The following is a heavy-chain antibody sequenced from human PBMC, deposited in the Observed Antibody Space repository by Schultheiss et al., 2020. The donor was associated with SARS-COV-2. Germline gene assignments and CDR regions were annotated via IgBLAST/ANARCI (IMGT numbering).Heavy chain of an antibody. J-gene: IGHJ3*02. CDR3: ARDFGLNDAFDI. CDR2: IYSGGST. Sequence: GGSLRLSCAASGFTVSSNYMSWVRQAPGKGLEWVSVIYSGGSTYYADSVKGRFTISRDNSKNTLYLQMNSLRAENTAVYYCARDFGLNDAFDIWGQGTMVTVSS. V-gene: IGHV3-66*02. CDR1: GFTVSSNY. D-gene: IGHD3-3*01.